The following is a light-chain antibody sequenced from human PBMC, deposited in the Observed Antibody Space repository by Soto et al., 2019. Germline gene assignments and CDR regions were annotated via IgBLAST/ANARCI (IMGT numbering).Light chain of an antibody. J-gene: IGKJ1*01. Sequence: DIQMTQSPSSLSASGGDRVTIPCRASQSISNYLSWYQQIPGKAPKLLIYAASTLRSGVSSRFSGSGSGTDFTLTISSLQPEDFATYYCQQSYSTPWTFGQGTKVEIK. CDR3: QQSYSTPWT. V-gene: IGKV1-39*01. CDR2: AAS. CDR1: QSISNY.